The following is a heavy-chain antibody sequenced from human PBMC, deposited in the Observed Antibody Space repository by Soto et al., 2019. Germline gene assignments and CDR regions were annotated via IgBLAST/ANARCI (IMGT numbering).Heavy chain of an antibody. Sequence: QVQLVQSGAEVKKPGSSVKVSCKASGGTFSSYTISWVRQAPGQGLEWMGRIIPILGIANYAQKFQGRVTITADKSTSTAYMELSSLRSEDTAVYYCARETPTYSSGWYYWGQGTLVTVSS. D-gene: IGHD6-19*01. V-gene: IGHV1-69*08. CDR2: IIPILGIA. CDR1: GGTFSSYT. J-gene: IGHJ4*02. CDR3: ARETPTYSSGWYY.